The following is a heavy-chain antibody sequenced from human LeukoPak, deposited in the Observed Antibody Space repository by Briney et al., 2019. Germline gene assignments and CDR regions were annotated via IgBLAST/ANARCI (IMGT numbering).Heavy chain of an antibody. CDR1: GFTFSSYE. CDR2: ISSSSSYI. D-gene: IGHD2-2*01. V-gene: IGHV3-21*04. J-gene: IGHJ4*02. Sequence: GGSLRLSCAASGFTFSSYEMNWVRQAPGKGLEWVSFISSSSSYIEYADSVKGRFTISRDNAKNSLYLQMNSLRAEDTAVYYCAKAIVVVPAAMALYFDYWGQGTLVTVSS. CDR3: AKAIVVVPAAMALYFDY.